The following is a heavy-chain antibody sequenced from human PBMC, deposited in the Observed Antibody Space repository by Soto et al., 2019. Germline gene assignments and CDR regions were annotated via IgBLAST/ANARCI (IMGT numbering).Heavy chain of an antibody. Sequence: GSLRPSCASSVFTFSSYCMSWVRQAPGKGLEWVANIKQDGSEKYYVDSVKGRFTISRDNAKNSLYLQMNRLRAEDTAVYYCARASLRVGYCSGGSCKGDYWGPG. CDR1: VFTFSSYC. CDR3: ARASLRVGYCSGGSCKGDY. J-gene: IGHJ4*02. CDR2: IKQDGSEK. V-gene: IGHV3-7*03. D-gene: IGHD2-15*01.